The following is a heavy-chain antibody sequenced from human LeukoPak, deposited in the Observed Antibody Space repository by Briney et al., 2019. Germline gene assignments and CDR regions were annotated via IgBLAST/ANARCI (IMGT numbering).Heavy chain of an antibody. V-gene: IGHV3-13*01. CDR2: IGTAGDT. D-gene: IGHD6-13*01. CDR1: GFTFSSYE. J-gene: IGHJ4*02. CDR3: ARVGSSWSDFDY. Sequence: GGSLRLSCAASGFTFSSYEMHWVRQATGKGLEWVSAIGTAGDTYYPGSVKGRFTISRENAKNSLYLQMNSLRAGDTAVYYCARVGSSWSDFDYWGQGTLVTVSS.